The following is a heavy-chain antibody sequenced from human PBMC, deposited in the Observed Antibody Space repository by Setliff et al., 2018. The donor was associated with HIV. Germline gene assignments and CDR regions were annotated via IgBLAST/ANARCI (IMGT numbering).Heavy chain of an antibody. CDR1: GGSISSSSHY. J-gene: IGHJ6*02. Sequence: PLSLTCTVSGGSISSSSHYWGWIRQPPGKGLEWVGYIYYTGSTYYHPSLKSRVLISVDTSNNLFSLSLRSVTAADTAVYYCARDLSPYGSGDPYYYYGMDVWGQGTTVTVSS. CDR2: IYYTGST. V-gene: IGHV4-31*03. D-gene: IGHD3-10*01. CDR3: ARDLSPYGSGDPYYYYGMDV.